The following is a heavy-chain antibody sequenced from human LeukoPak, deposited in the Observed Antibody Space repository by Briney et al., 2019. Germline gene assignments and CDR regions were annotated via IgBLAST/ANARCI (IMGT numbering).Heavy chain of an antibody. D-gene: IGHD3-3*01. Sequence: SETLSLTCTVSGGSISSYYWSWIRQPAGKGLERIGRIYTSGSTNYNPSLKSRVTMSVDTSKNQFSLKLSSVTAADTAVYYCARDLGAYYDFWSGYSHNWFDPWGQGTLVTVSS. J-gene: IGHJ5*02. CDR3: ARDLGAYYDFWSGYSHNWFDP. V-gene: IGHV4-4*07. CDR1: GGSISSYY. CDR2: IYTSGST.